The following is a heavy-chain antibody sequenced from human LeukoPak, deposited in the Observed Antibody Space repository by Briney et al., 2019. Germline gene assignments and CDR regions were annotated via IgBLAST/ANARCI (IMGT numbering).Heavy chain of an antibody. J-gene: IGHJ3*02. CDR2: ISYDGSNK. D-gene: IGHD3-22*01. CDR3: ARVADSSGYYYYAFDI. V-gene: IGHV3-30*03. CDR1: GFTFSSYG. Sequence: GGSLRLSCAASGFTFSSYGMHWVRQAPGKGLEGVAVISYDGSNKYYADSVKGRFTVSRDNSKNTLYLQMNSLRAEDTAVYYCARVADSSGYYYYAFDIWGQGTMVTVSS.